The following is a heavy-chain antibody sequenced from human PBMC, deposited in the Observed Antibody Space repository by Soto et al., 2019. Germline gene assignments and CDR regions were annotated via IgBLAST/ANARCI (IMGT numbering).Heavy chain of an antibody. CDR1: GGSISSGGYS. Sequence: QLQLQESGSGLVKPSQTLSLTCAVSGGSISSGGYSWSWIRQPPGKGLEWIGYIYHSGSTYYHPSLKRRVTISVDRSKNQFSLKLSSVTAADTAVYYCARVGSHYYDSSGYSRGNWFDPWGQGTLVTVSS. J-gene: IGHJ5*02. V-gene: IGHV4-30-2*01. CDR2: IYHSGST. CDR3: ARVGSHYYDSSGYSRGNWFDP. D-gene: IGHD3-22*01.